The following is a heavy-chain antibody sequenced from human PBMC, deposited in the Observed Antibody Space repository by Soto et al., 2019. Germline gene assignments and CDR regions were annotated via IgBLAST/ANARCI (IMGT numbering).Heavy chain of an antibody. V-gene: IGHV3-7*01. D-gene: IGHD6-13*01. CDR3: ARDLGYSSSSVGDY. CDR2: INLDGSEK. CDR1: GFTFSNYW. J-gene: IGHJ4*02. Sequence: EVQLVESGGGLVQPGGALRLSCAASGFTFSNYWMSWVRQGPGKGLEWVANINLDGSEKYYVDSVKGRFTISRDNAKNSLYLQMNSLRVEDTAVYYCARDLGYSSSSVGDYWGQGTLVTVSS.